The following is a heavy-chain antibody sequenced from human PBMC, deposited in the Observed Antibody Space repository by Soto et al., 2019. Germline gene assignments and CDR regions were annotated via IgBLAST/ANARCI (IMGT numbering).Heavy chain of an antibody. V-gene: IGHV3-23*01. CDR1: GFTFSSYA. D-gene: IGHD3-10*01. Sequence: PVGSLRRSCAASGFTFSSYAMTWVRQAPGKGLEWVSGISGGGGVSTYYADSVKGRFTISRDNSMNTLYLQMNRLRAEDTAVYYCAKDAMSLVRGVTNWFEPWGQGTLVRVS. CDR2: ISGGGGVST. CDR3: AKDAMSLVRGVTNWFEP. J-gene: IGHJ5*02.